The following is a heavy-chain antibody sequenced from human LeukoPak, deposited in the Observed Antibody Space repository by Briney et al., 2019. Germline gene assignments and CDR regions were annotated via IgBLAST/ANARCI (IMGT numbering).Heavy chain of an antibody. V-gene: IGHV3-53*01. J-gene: IGHJ4*02. Sequence: PGGSLRLSCAASGFTVSGNYMSWVRQAPGKGLEWVSVIYTAGSTSYADSVKGRITTSRDNSKNTLHLQMNSLRAEDTAVYSCAKGRSGVSSAAINYWGQGTLVTVSS. CDR1: GFTVSGNY. CDR2: IYTAGST. D-gene: IGHD2-2*01. CDR3: AKGRSGVSSAAINY.